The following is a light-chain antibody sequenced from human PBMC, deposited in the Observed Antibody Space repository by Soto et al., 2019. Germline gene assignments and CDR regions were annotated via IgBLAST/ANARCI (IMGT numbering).Light chain of an antibody. CDR1: QSVSSY. V-gene: IGKV3-11*01. CDR2: DPT. J-gene: IGKJ4*02. Sequence: EIVLTQSPATLSLSPPERATLSCRASQSVSSYLAWSQQKPGQAPRPLIHDPTNRATGIPARIGGSRSGNDYTLTISGLEPGEFAVYYCQQRCNWLLTFGGGTKVDNK. CDR3: QQRCNWLLT.